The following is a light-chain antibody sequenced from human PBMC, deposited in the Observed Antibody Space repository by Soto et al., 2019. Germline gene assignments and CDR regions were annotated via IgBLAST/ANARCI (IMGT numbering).Light chain of an antibody. CDR2: DVT. J-gene: IGLJ3*02. CDR3: SSYTNKDTLL. Sequence: QSALTQPASVSGSPGQSITISCTGTSSDVGGYDHVSWYQQHPGKAPKLIIYDVTVRPSGISRRFSGSKSDNTASLAVSGLQPEDEADYYCSSYTNKDTLLSGGGTMLPVL. CDR1: SSDVGGYDH. V-gene: IGLV2-14*03.